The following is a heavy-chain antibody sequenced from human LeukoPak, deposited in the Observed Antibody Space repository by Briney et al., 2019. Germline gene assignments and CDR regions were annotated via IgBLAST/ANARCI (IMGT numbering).Heavy chain of an antibody. CDR3: ARRYCSSPNCYRRNDLLFDH. D-gene: IGHD2-2*02. J-gene: IGHJ4*02. V-gene: IGHV4-59*01. Sequence: SETLSLTCTVSGDSTSNYYWSWIRQPPGKGLEWIGYIYYNGSTNYNPSLKSRVTISIDTSKNQFSLKLSSVTAADTAVYYCARRYCSSPNCYRRNDLLFDHWGQGTLVTVSS. CDR1: GDSTSNYY. CDR2: IYYNGST.